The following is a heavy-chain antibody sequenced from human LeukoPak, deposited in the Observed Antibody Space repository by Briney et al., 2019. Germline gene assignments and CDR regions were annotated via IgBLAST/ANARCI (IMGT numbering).Heavy chain of an antibody. CDR3: APLGRDASNGIHYK. CDR1: GFXFSSYV. D-gene: IGHD5-24*01. J-gene: IGHJ4*02. CDR2: MKQDGSEK. V-gene: IGHV3-7*03. Sequence: GGSLRLSCGASGFXFSSYVITWVRQAPGKGLEWVGYMKQDGSEKRYADSVRGRFSISRDNAQTSLYLQMNSLRAEDTAVYYCAPLGRDASNGIHYKWGQGTLVTVSS.